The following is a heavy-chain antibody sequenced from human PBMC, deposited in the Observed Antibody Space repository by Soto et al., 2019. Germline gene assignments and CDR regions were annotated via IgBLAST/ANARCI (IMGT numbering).Heavy chain of an antibody. V-gene: IGHV3-23*01. CDR3: AKDDPAMADYYYYGMDV. Sequence: LRLSCAASGFTFSSYAMSWVRQAPGKGLEWVSAISGSGGSTYYADSVKGRFTISRDNSKNTLYLQMNSLRAEDTAVYYCAKDDPAMADYYYYGMDVWGQGTTVTVSS. CDR1: GFTFSSYA. J-gene: IGHJ6*02. D-gene: IGHD5-18*01. CDR2: ISGSGGST.